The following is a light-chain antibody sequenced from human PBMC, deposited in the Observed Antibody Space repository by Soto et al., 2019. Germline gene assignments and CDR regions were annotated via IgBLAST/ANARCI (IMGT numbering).Light chain of an antibody. CDR1: QSVSGN. V-gene: IGKV3D-15*01. Sequence: EIVMTQSPATLSASPGERVTLSCRLSQSVSGNLARYQQKPGQAPSLRVYGADTRATGIPARFSGRGSGTDYTLTIISLQPGDFAVYSCQQYNDRLSRFGQGTKVDIK. J-gene: IGKJ1*01. CDR3: QQYNDRLSR. CDR2: GAD.